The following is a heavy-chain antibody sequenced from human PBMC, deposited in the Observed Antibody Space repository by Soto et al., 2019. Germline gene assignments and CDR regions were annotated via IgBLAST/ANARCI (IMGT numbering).Heavy chain of an antibody. CDR2: INPSAGGT. CDR1: GYIFTSYY. Sequence: ASVKVSCKASGYIFTSYYMHWVRQAPGQGLEWMGIINPSAGGTSYAQKFQARVTMTRDTSTSTIYMELSSPTSEDTAVYYCARDSTLAYWGQGTLVTVSS. CDR3: ARDSTLAY. J-gene: IGHJ4*02. V-gene: IGHV1-46*01.